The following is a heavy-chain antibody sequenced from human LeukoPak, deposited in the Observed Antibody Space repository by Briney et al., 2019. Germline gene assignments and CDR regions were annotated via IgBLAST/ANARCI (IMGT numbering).Heavy chain of an antibody. D-gene: IGHD5-12*01. CDR1: GFTFSSYG. J-gene: IGHJ4*02. CDR3: AKVGQIVATTEFDY. Sequence: GGSLRLSCAASGFTFSSYGMHWVRQAPGKGLEWVAVISYDGSNKYYADSVKGRFTISRDNSKNTLYLQMNSLRAEDTAVYYCAKVGQIVATTEFDYWGQGTLVTVPS. CDR2: ISYDGSNK. V-gene: IGHV3-30*18.